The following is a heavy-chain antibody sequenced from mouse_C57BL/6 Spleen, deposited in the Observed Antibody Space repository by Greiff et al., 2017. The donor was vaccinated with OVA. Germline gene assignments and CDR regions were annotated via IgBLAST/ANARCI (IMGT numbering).Heavy chain of an antibody. CDR2: IFPGSGST. CDR1: GYTFTDYY. Sequence: QVHVKQSGPELVKPGASVKISCKASGYTFTDYYINWVKQRPGPGLEWIGWIFPGSGSTYYNEKFKGKATLTVDKSSSTAYMLLSSLTSEDSTVYFCARNYYGSSYLDYWGQGTTLTVSS. D-gene: IGHD1-1*01. J-gene: IGHJ2*01. V-gene: IGHV1-75*01. CDR3: ARNYYGSSYLDY.